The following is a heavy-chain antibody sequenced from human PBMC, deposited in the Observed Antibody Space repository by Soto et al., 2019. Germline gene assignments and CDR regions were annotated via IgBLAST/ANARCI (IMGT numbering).Heavy chain of an antibody. CDR1: GFTISSNA. CDR3: AKDKPGTTSFDY. CDR2: ISDRGDTT. D-gene: IGHD1-1*01. J-gene: IGHJ4*02. Sequence: LRLSCAASGFTISSNAMYCVRDAPVKGLEWGSGISDRGDTTHYADSVKGRFTISRATSKNTLYLQLNTLRADDTAVYYCAKDKPGTTSFDYWGQGTPVTVSS. V-gene: IGHV3-23*01.